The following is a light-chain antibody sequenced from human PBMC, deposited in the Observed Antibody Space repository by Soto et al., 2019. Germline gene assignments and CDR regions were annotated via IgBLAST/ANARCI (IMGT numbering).Light chain of an antibody. J-gene: IGKJ4*01. CDR2: GAS. CDR3: EQHYEWAP. CDR1: QSVSNN. Sequence: EIVMTQSPATLSVSPGETATLSCRASQSVSNNLVWYQQKPGQAPMLLVYGASTRATGIPARISGSGSGTEFTLIVSRLQSGDFAGECWEQHYEWAPFGGGTKVEI. V-gene: IGKV3-15*01.